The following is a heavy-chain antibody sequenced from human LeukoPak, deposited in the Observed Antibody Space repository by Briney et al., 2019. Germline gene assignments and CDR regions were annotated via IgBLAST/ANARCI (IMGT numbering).Heavy chain of an antibody. D-gene: IGHD3-10*01. V-gene: IGHV1-8*01. CDR2: MNPNSGNT. CDR1: GYTFTSYD. CDR3: ASGPYGSGNWFDP. J-gene: IGHJ5*02. Sequence: ASVKVSCKASGYTFTSYDINWVRQATGQGLEWMGWMNPNSGNTGYAQKFQGRVTVTRNTSISTAYMELSSLRSEDTAVYYCASGPYGSGNWFDPWGQGTLVTVSS.